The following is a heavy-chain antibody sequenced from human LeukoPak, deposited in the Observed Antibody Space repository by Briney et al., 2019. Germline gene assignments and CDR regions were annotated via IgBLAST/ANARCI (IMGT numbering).Heavy chain of an antibody. CDR2: IKQDGSEK. CDR1: GFTFSSYS. Sequence: GGSLRLSCAASGFTFSSYSMNWVRQAPGKGLEWVANIKQDGSEKYCLDSLEGRFTISRDNAKNSVYLQINRLRAEHTAVYSCARRGTIAVPVFWFAPWGQGTLVIVSS. J-gene: IGHJ5*02. V-gene: IGHV3-7*01. D-gene: IGHD6-19*01. CDR3: ARRGTIAVPVFWFAP.